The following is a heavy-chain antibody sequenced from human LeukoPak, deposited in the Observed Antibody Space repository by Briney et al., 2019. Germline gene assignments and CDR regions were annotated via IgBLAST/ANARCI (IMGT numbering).Heavy chain of an antibody. V-gene: IGHV4-59*13. D-gene: IGHD4-17*01. CDR3: ARDEFGDFQGFDY. Sequence: SETLSLTCSVSGASINSYYWNWIRQSPGKGLEWLGNIHYRGTTNYNPPLKSRVTLSLDSSKSQFALKVTSVTAADTAVYYCARDEFGDFQGFDYWGQGTLVTVSS. CDR1: GASINSYY. J-gene: IGHJ4*02. CDR2: IHYRGTT.